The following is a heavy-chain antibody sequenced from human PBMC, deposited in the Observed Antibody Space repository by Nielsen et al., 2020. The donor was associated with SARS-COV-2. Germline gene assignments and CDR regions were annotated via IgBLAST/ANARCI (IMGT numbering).Heavy chain of an antibody. Sequence: SGPTLVKPTQTLTLTCTFSGFSLSTSGVGVGWIRQPPGKALEWLALIYWNDDKRYSPSLKSRLTITKDTSKNQVVLTMTNMDPVDTATYYCAHRNLNYGSGSYYTFDPWGQGTLVTVSS. V-gene: IGHV2-5*01. D-gene: IGHD3-10*01. J-gene: IGHJ5*02. CDR2: IYWNDDK. CDR3: AHRNLNYGSGSYYTFDP. CDR1: GFSLSTSGVG.